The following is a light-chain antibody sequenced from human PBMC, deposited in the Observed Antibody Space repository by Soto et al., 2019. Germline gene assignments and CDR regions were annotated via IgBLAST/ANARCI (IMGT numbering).Light chain of an antibody. Sequence: EILMTQSPDTLSVSPGERVTLSCRASRTVSNRLAWYQHKPGQAPRLLISGASTGATGIPPRFSGSGSGTDFTLTISSLEPEDSAVYYCQQRHMWPITFGQGTRLEIK. CDR1: RTVSNR. V-gene: IGKV3-15*01. CDR2: GAS. J-gene: IGKJ5*01. CDR3: QQRHMWPIT.